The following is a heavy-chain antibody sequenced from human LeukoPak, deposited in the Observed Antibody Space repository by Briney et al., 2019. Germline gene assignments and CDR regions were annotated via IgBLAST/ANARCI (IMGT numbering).Heavy chain of an antibody. Sequence: GGSLRLSCAASGVTFSSYWMHWVRQAPGKGLVWVSRISGDGSRTDYAVSVKGRFTISRDNAKNTLYLQMSSLRAEDTAVYYCAQQWLGPFDYWGQGTLVTVSS. V-gene: IGHV3-74*01. J-gene: IGHJ4*02. CDR1: GVTFSSYW. CDR3: AQQWLGPFDY. CDR2: ISGDGSRT. D-gene: IGHD6-19*01.